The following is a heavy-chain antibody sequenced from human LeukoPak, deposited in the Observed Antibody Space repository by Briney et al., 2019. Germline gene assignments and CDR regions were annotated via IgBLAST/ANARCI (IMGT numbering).Heavy chain of an antibody. CDR1: GYTFTSYG. V-gene: IGHV1-69*13. J-gene: IGHJ6*03. CDR3: ARFIAAAGTYYYYMDV. CDR2: IIPIFGTA. D-gene: IGHD6-13*01. Sequence: SVKVSCKASGYTFTSYGISWVRQAPGQGLEWMGGIIPIFGTANYAQKFQGRVTITADESTSTAYMELSSLRSEDTAVYYCARFIAAAGTYYYYMDVRGKGTTVTVSS.